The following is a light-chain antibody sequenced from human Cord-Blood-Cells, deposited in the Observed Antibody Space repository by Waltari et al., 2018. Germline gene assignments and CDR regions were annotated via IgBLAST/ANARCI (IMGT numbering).Light chain of an antibody. V-gene: IGKV1-39*01. CDR3: QQSYSTPFT. J-gene: IGKJ3*01. CDR2: AAS. Sequence: DIQMTQSPSSLSASVGDRVTITCRASQSISSYLNWYQQKPGKAPKRLIYAASSLQSGVPSRFSGSGSGTGFTLTISRQQPEDFATYYCQQSYSTPFTFGPGTKVDIK. CDR1: QSISSY.